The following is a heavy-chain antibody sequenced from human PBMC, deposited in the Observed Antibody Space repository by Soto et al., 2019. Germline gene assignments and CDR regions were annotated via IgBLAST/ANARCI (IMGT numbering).Heavy chain of an antibody. CDR2: ISSSSSTI. D-gene: IGHD2-15*01. CDR3: AGERYCSGGSCYWAYYYYYGMDV. Sequence: PGGSLRLSCAASGFTFSSYSMNWVRQAQGKGLEWVSYISSSSSTIYYADSVKGRFTISRDNAKSSLYLQMNSLRDEDTAVYYCAGERYCSGGSCYWAYYYYYGMDVWGQGTTVTVSS. J-gene: IGHJ6*02. CDR1: GFTFSSYS. V-gene: IGHV3-48*02.